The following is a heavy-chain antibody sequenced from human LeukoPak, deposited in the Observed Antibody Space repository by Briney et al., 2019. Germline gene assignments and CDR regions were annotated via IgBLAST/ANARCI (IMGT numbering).Heavy chain of an antibody. CDR3: ASLAARSSLYYYYMDV. Sequence: GGSLRLSCAASGFTFSSYSMNWVRQAPGKGLEWVSSISSSSSYIYYADSVKGRFTISRDNAKNSLYLQMNSLRAEDTAVYYCASLAARSSLYYYYMDVWGKGTTVTVSS. V-gene: IGHV3-21*01. J-gene: IGHJ6*03. CDR1: GFTFSSYS. CDR2: ISSSSSYI. D-gene: IGHD6-6*01.